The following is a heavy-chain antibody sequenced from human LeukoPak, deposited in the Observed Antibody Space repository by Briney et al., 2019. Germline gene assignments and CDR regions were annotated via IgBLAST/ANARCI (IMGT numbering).Heavy chain of an antibody. D-gene: IGHD3-22*01. V-gene: IGHV4-39*01. CDR1: GGSISSSSYY. CDR3: ARNYYDGSGYYF. CDR2: LYYSGST. J-gene: IGHJ4*02. Sequence: SETLSLTCTVSGGSISSSSYYWVWIRQPPGKGLEWIGSLYYSGSTHYKPSLKSRVAIFVDTSKNQFSLRLSSVTAADAAVYYCARNYYDGSGYYFWGQGTQVTVPS.